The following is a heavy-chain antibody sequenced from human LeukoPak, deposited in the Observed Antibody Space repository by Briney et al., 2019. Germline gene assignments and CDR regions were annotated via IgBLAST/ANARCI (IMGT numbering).Heavy chain of an antibody. CDR3: TRDSCSSCFRYYYYYMDV. Sequence: GGSLRLSCTASGCTFGDYSMSWVRQAPGKGLEWVGFISSRAYGGTTEYAASVKGRFTISRDDSKSIAYLQMNSLKTEHTAVYYCTRDSCSSCFRYYYYYMDVWGKGTTVTVSS. V-gene: IGHV3-49*04. D-gene: IGHD2-2*01. CDR1: GCTFGDYS. J-gene: IGHJ6*03. CDR2: ISSRAYGGTT.